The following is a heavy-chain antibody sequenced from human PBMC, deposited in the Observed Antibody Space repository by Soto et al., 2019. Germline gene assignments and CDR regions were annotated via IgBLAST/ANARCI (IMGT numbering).Heavy chain of an antibody. Sequence: ASVKVSCKASGYTFTSYDINWVRQATGQGLEWMGWMNPNSGNTGYAQKFQGRVTMTRNTSISTAYMEPSSLRSEDTAVYYCAKWSNSSSWQVYGMDVWGQGTTVTVSS. V-gene: IGHV1-8*01. J-gene: IGHJ6*02. CDR1: GYTFTSYD. CDR2: MNPNSGNT. CDR3: AKWSNSSSWQVYGMDV. D-gene: IGHD6-13*01.